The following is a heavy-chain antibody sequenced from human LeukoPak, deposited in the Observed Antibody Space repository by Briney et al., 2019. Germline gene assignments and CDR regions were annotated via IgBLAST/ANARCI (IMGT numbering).Heavy chain of an antibody. CDR3: ARDVGSSIVGATKY. Sequence: ASVKVSCKASGYTFTGYYMHWVRQAPGQGLEWMGWINPNSGGTNYAQKFQGRVTMTRDTSISTAYMELSRLRSDDTAVYYCARDVGSSIVGATKYWGQGTLVTVSS. V-gene: IGHV1-2*02. D-gene: IGHD1-26*01. CDR1: GYTFTGYY. J-gene: IGHJ4*02. CDR2: INPNSGGT.